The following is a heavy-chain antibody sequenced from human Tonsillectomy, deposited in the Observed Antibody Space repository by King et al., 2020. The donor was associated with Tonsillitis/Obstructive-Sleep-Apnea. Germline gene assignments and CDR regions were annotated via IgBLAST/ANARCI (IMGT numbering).Heavy chain of an antibody. J-gene: IGHJ6*02. V-gene: IGHV1-69*10. CDR1: GGTFSSYA. CDR3: ARDPIAVAGTQYHPYGMDV. D-gene: IGHD6-19*01. CDR2: IIPILGIA. Sequence: VQLVESGAEVKKPGSSVKVSCKASGGTFSSYAISWVRQAPGQGLEWMGGIIPILGIANYAQKFQGRVTITADKSTSTAYMELSSLRSEDTAVYYCARDPIAVAGTQYHPYGMDVWGQGTTVTVSS.